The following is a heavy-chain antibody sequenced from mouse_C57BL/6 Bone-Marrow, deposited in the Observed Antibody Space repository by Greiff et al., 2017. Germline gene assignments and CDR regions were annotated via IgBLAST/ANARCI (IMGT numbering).Heavy chain of an antibody. D-gene: IGHD1-1*01. CDR2: IHPSDSDT. J-gene: IGHJ4*01. V-gene: IGHV1-74*01. CDR3: AITPYCYGRSYGYAMDY. Sequence: QVQLQQPGAELVKPGASVKVSCKASGYTFTSYWMHWVKQRPGQGLEWIGRIHPSDSDTNYNQKFKGKATLTVDKSSSTAYMQRSSLTSEDSAVYYCAITPYCYGRSYGYAMDYWGQGTSVTVAS. CDR1: GYTFTSYW.